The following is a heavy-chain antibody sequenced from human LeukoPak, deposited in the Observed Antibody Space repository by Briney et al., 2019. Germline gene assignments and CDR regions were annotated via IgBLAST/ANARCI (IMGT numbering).Heavy chain of an antibody. Sequence: PGGSLRLSCAASGFTFSSYAMSWVRQAPGKGLEWVSAISGSGGSTYYADSVKGRFTISRDNSKNTLYLQMNSLRAEDTAVYYCAKTEAPRYCSSTSCYTAAWHAFDIWGQGTMVTVSS. J-gene: IGHJ3*02. V-gene: IGHV3-23*01. CDR1: GFTFSSYA. D-gene: IGHD2-2*02. CDR2: ISGSGGST. CDR3: AKTEAPRYCSSTSCYTAAWHAFDI.